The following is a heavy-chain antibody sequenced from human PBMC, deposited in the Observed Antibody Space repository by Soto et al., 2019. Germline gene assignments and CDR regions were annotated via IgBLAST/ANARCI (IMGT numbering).Heavy chain of an antibody. V-gene: IGHV1-69*02. J-gene: IGHJ2*01. Sequence: QVQLVQSGADVKKPGSSVRVSCKASGGTFSNYTINWVRQAPGQGLEWMGRIIPILDIAKSAQRFQGRFTITADKSTTTSYMELSSLKSEDTAVYYCARAVAAAGVYDWYFDLWGRGTLVTVSS. CDR2: IIPILDIA. CDR1: GGTFSNYT. CDR3: ARAVAAAGVYDWYFDL. D-gene: IGHD6-13*01.